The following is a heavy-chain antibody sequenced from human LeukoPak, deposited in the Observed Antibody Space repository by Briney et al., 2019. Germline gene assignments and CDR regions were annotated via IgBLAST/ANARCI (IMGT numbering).Heavy chain of an antibody. J-gene: IGHJ6*04. Sequence: GGSLRLSCAASGFTFNTYAMNWVRQAPGKGLEWVSYISSSGSTIYYADSVKGRFTISRDNAKNSLYLQMNSLRAEDTAVYYCAELGITMIGGVWGKGTTVAISS. CDR1: GFTFNTYA. V-gene: IGHV3-48*03. D-gene: IGHD3-10*02. CDR3: AELGITMIGGV. CDR2: ISSSGSTI.